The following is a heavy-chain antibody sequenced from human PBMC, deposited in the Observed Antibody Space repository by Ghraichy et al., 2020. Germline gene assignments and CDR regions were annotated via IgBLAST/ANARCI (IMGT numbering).Heavy chain of an antibody. J-gene: IGHJ4*02. D-gene: IGHD2-15*01. Sequence: GGSLRLSCVTSGFTFSSYAMHWVRQAPGKGLEWVALISYDGSNKYYADSVKGRFTISRDNSKNTLYLHMDGLRTEDTAVYYCATDRQPLVAATPGDYWGQGTLVTVSS. V-gene: IGHV3-30-3*01. CDR3: ATDRQPLVAATPGDY. CDR1: GFTFSSYA. CDR2: ISYDGSNK.